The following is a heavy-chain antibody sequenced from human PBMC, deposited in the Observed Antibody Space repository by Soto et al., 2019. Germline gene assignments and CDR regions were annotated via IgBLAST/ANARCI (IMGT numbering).Heavy chain of an antibody. CDR2: ISYDGSNK. V-gene: IGHV3-30-3*01. CDR3: AREYGYSYGTFDF. D-gene: IGHD5-18*01. Sequence: QVQLVESGGGVVQPGRSLRLSCAASGFTFSTYAMHWVRQAPGKGLEWVAGISYDGSNKYYADSVKGRLTISRDNSKNTLYLQMNSLRAEDTSVYYCAREYGYSYGTFDFWGQGTLVTVSS. CDR1: GFTFSTYA. J-gene: IGHJ4*02.